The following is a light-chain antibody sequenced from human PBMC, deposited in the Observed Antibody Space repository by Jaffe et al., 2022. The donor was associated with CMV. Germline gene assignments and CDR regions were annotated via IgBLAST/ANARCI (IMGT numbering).Light chain of an antibody. J-gene: IGKJ1*01. Sequence: EIVLTQSPGTLSLSPGEGATLSCRASQSVRSSYLTWYQRKPGQAPRLIIYRASTRATGIPDRFSGSGSGTDFTLTINRLEPEDFAVYYCQQYGSSPWTFGQGTKVEIK. V-gene: IGKV3-20*01. CDR3: QQYGSSPWT. CDR1: QSVRSSY. CDR2: RAS.